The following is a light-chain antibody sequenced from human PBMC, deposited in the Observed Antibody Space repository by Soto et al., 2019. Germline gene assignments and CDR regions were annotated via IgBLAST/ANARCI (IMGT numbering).Light chain of an antibody. J-gene: IGKJ2*01. Sequence: PWERATLSCWASQSLRSSYLAWYQRKPGQAPRLLMFGASRRATGIPDRFNGSGSGTDFILTISRLEPEDVAVYYCQQHGTSPYTFGQGIVLEIK. CDR2: GAS. V-gene: IGKV3-20*01. CDR3: QQHGTSPYT. CDR1: QSLRSSY.